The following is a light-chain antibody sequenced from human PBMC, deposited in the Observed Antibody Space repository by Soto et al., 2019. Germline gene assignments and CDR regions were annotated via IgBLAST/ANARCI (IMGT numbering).Light chain of an antibody. V-gene: IGLV1-40*01. CDR3: QSYDSRLSAVV. Sequence: QSVLTQPPSVSGAPGQRVTISCTGNSSNIGAGFDVHWYQQLPGTAPNLLIYDNRKRPSGVPDRFSGSKSGTSASLAITGLQAEDGTDYYCQSYDSRLSAVVFGGGTKVTVL. CDR2: DNR. CDR1: SSNIGAGFD. J-gene: IGLJ2*01.